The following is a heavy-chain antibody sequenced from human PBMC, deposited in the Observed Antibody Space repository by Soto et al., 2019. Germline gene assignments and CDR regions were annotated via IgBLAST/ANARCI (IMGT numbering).Heavy chain of an antibody. Sequence: SETLSLTCAVYGGSFSGYYWSWIRQPPGKGLEWIGEINHSGSTNYNPSLKSRVTISVDTSKNQFSLKLSSVTAADTAVDYCARGGGRASSGPFRLTSQYSTSRGIAAAGTAFDIWGQGTMVTVSS. CDR1: GGSFSGYY. CDR2: INHSGST. J-gene: IGHJ3*02. D-gene: IGHD6-13*01. V-gene: IGHV4-34*01. CDR3: ARGGGRASSGPFRLTSQYSTSRGIAAAGTAFDI.